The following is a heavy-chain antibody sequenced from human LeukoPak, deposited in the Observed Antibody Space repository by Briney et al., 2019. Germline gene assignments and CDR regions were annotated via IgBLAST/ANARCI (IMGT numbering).Heavy chain of an antibody. CDR3: ARDRGIAYCGGDCPLEFDY. CDR1: GYTFTSYG. D-gene: IGHD2-21*02. V-gene: IGHV1-18*01. Sequence: GASVKVSCKASGYTFTSYGISWVRQAPGQGLEWMGWISTYNGNTNYAQKLQGRVTMTKDTSTHTAYMELRSLRSDDTAVYYCARDRGIAYCGGDCPLEFDYWGQGTLVTVSS. CDR2: ISTYNGNT. J-gene: IGHJ4*02.